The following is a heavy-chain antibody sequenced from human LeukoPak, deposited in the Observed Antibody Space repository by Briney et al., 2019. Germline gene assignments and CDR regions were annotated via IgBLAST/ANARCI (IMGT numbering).Heavy chain of an antibody. D-gene: IGHD4-11*01. CDR1: GGSISSYY. J-gene: IGHJ6*02. Sequence: SETRSLACTVAGGSISSYYWSWIRPPAREGMGWVGYIYYSGSTNYNPSLKSRVTISVDTSKNQFSLKMSSVTAANTAVYYCARGYSNYRTYYYYSMDVWGQGTTVTVSS. CDR2: IYYSGST. V-gene: IGHV4-59*01. CDR3: ARGYSNYRTYYYYSMDV.